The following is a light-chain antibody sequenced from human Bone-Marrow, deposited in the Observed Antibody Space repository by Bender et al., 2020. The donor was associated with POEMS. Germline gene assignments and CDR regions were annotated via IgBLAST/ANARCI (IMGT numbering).Light chain of an antibody. Sequence: QSVLTQPPSVSASPGQSITISCTGTISDVGGYDYVSWYQQHPGKAPKLMIYDVTNRPSGVSNRFSGSKSGNTASLTISGLQAEDEANYYCSSYTSGNTVTFGGGTKLTVL. CDR1: ISDVGGYDY. V-gene: IGLV2-14*01. CDR3: SSYTSGNTVT. J-gene: IGLJ2*01. CDR2: DVT.